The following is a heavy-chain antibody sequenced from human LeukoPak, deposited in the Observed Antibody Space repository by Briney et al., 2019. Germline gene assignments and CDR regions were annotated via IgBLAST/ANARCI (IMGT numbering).Heavy chain of an antibody. D-gene: IGHD3-3*01. CDR2: INPNSGGT. Sequence: ASVKVSCKASGYTFAGYYTHWVRQAPGQGLEWMGWINPNSGGTNYAQKFQGRITMTWDTSISTVYMELSRLRSDDTAVYYCVRGGALYYDFWDWGQGTLVTVSS. CDR1: GYTFAGYY. CDR3: VRGGALYYDFWD. V-gene: IGHV1-2*02. J-gene: IGHJ4*02.